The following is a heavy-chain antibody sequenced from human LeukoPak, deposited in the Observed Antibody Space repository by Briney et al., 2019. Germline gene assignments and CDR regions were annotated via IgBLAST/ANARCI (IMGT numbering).Heavy chain of an antibody. Sequence: ASVKVSCQAFGYTFTGNNIYWVRQAPGQGLEWMGWINPNGGPIYAQKFQGRVTMTRDTSISTAYMELSRLRSDDTAVYYCANHSIAARFSWFDPWGQGTLVTVSS. CDR1: GYTFTGNN. CDR3: ANHSIAARFSWFDP. J-gene: IGHJ5*02. D-gene: IGHD6-6*01. V-gene: IGHV1-2*02. CDR2: INPNGGP.